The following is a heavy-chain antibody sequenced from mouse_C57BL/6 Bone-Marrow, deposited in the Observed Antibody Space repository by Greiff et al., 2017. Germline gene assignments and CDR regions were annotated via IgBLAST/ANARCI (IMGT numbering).Heavy chain of an antibody. CDR1: GYAFSSYW. J-gene: IGHJ2*01. CDR2: IYPGDGDT. D-gene: IGHD1-1*01. Sequence: VQLQQSGAELVKPGASVKISCKASGYAFSSYWMNWVKQRPGKGLEWIGQIYPGDGDTNYNGKFKGKATLTADKSSSTAYMQLSSLTSEDSAVYFCARKGTTVVATPYYFDYWGQGTTLTVSS. V-gene: IGHV1-80*01. CDR3: ARKGTTVVATPYYFDY.